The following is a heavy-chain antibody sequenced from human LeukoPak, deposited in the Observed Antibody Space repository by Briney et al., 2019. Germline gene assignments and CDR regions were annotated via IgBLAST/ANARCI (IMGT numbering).Heavy chain of an antibody. CDR2: IYYSGST. V-gene: IGHV4-30-4*01. Sequence: SETLSLTCTVSGGSISSGDYYWSWIRQPPGKGLEWIGYIYYSGSTYYNPSLKSRATISVDTSKNQFSLKLSSVTAADTAVYYCARVPYYYDSSGSDYWGQGTLVTVSS. CDR1: GGSISSGDYY. CDR3: ARVPYYYDSSGSDY. J-gene: IGHJ4*02. D-gene: IGHD3-22*01.